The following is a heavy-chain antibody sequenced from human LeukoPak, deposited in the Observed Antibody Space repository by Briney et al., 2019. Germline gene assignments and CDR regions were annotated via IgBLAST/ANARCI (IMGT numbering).Heavy chain of an antibody. CDR1: GFTFSSYE. J-gene: IGHJ6*03. V-gene: IGHV4-34*01. CDR3: ARGWRNYMDV. Sequence: PGGSLRLSCAASGFTFSSYEMNWLRQPPGKGLEWIGEINHSGSTNYNPSLKSRVTISEDTSKNQFSLKLSSVTAADTAVYYCARGWRNYMDVWGKGTTVTVSS. CDR2: INHSGST.